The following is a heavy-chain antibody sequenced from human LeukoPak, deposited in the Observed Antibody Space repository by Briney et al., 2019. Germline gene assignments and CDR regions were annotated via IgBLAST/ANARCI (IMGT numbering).Heavy chain of an antibody. CDR2: INPSSGTT. CDR3: ARGWSGSWRPNFEY. J-gene: IGHJ4*02. V-gene: IGHV1-46*01. D-gene: IGHD2-15*01. CDR1: GYTFTSYY. Sequence: ASVRVSCKASGYTFTSYYMHWVRQAPGQGLEWMGIINPSSGTTSYVQNFQGRVTMTRDTSTSTVYMELSSLISEDTAVYYCARGWSGSWRPNFEYWGQGTLVTVSS.